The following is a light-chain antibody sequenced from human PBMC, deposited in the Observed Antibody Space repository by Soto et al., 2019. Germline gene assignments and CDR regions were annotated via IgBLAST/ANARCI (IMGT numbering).Light chain of an antibody. Sequence: SYELTQPSSVSVSPGQTARITCSGDVLAKKYARWFQQKPGQAPVLVIYKDSERPSGIPERFSGSSSGTTVTLTISGAQVEDEADYYGYSAADNNVVFGGVTQLTVL. V-gene: IGLV3-27*01. CDR1: VLAKKY. CDR3: YSAADNNVV. J-gene: IGLJ2*01. CDR2: KDS.